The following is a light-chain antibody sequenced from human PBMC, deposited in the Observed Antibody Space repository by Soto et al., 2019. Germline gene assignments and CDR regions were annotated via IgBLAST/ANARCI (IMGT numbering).Light chain of an antibody. CDR2: YND. J-gene: IGLJ3*02. CDR1: NSNIGSNA. Sequence: QAVVTQSPSVSGAPRQSVNISCSGNNSNIGSNAVHWYQQLPGKAPKLLMYYNDMLPSGVSDRFSGSKSGTSASLAISVLQSEDEGDYYCATWDDRLTAWVFGGGTKLTVL. V-gene: IGLV1-36*01. CDR3: ATWDDRLTAWV.